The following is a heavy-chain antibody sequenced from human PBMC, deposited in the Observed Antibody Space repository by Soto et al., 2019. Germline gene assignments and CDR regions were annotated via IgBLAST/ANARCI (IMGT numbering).Heavy chain of an antibody. CDR3: ARDRLFESNTFYYNYGMDL. CDR2: ISYDESDK. Sequence: PGGSLRLSCAASGFTFISYAMYWVRQAPGKGLEWVAVISYDESDKYYADSVKGRFTISRDNSKNTLYLQMNSLRGEDTAVYYCARDRLFESNTFYYNYGMDLWGQGTAVTASS. J-gene: IGHJ6*02. V-gene: IGHV3-30-3*01. D-gene: IGHD3-9*01. CDR1: GFTFISYA.